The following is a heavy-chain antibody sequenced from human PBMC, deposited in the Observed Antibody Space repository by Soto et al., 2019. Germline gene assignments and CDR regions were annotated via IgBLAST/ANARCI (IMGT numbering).Heavy chain of an antibody. V-gene: IGHV3-23*01. J-gene: IGHJ6*02. D-gene: IGHD6-19*01. Sequence: EVQLLESGGGLVQPGGSLRLSCAASGFSLSSYAMSRARQAPGKGLEWVSVISNSGGTTFYADSVKGRFTISRDNFKNTVFLQMSSLRAEDTAVYYCAKYVAVAGTALYGMDVWGQGTTVTVSS. CDR1: GFSLSSYA. CDR3: AKYVAVAGTALYGMDV. CDR2: ISNSGGTT.